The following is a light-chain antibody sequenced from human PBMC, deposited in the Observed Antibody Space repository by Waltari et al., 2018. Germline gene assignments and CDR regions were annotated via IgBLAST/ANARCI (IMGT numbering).Light chain of an antibody. Sequence: DIVMTQSPDSLAVSLGERATINCKSSQSVLYSSNNKNYLAWYQRKPGQPPKLLIYWASTRECGVPDRFSGSGSRTDFTLTISRLQAEDMAVYYCQQYYRTPPHTCGHGTKLEIK. V-gene: IGKV4-1*01. J-gene: IGKJ2*01. CDR2: WAS. CDR3: QQYYRTPPHT. CDR1: QSVLYSSNNKNY.